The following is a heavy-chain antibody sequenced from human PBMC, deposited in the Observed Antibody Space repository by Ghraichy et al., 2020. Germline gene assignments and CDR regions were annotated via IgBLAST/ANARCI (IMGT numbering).Heavy chain of an antibody. CDR1: GGSFRGYY. V-gene: IGHV4-34*01. Sequence: ESLNISCAAYGGSFRGYYWSWIRQSPGKGLEWLGEINDSGNTNYNPSLKSRATISLDTSKKQFSLNLTSVTAADTAVYYCAREGQFLEWLVLRFWSQGTLVTVSS. D-gene: IGHD3-3*01. CDR3: AREGQFLEWLVLRF. J-gene: IGHJ4*02. CDR2: INDSGNT.